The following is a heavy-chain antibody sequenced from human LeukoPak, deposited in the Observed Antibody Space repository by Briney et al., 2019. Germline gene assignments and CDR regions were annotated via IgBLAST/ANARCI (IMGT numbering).Heavy chain of an antibody. D-gene: IGHD4-11*01. Sequence: GGSLRLSCAASGFTFDDYGMSWVRHAPGKGLEWVSGINWNGGSTGYADSVKGRFTISRDNAKNSLYLQMNSLRAEDTALYYCARSLAGNYGLDYWGQGTLVTVSS. CDR3: ARSLAGNYGLDY. CDR1: GFTFDDYG. CDR2: INWNGGST. J-gene: IGHJ4*02. V-gene: IGHV3-20*04.